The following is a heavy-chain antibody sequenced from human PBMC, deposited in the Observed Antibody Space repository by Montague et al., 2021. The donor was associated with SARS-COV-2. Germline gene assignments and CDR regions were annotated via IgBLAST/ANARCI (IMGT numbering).Heavy chain of an antibody. Sequence: SLRLSCAASGFTFSSYSMNWVRQAPGKGLEWVSSISSSSSYIYYADSVKGRFTISRDNAKNSLYLQMNSLRAEDTAVYYCARGYDFWRGGYYYYYGMDVWGQGTTVTVSS. J-gene: IGHJ6*02. CDR1: GFTFSSYS. D-gene: IGHD3-3*01. CDR2: ISSSSSYI. CDR3: ARGYDFWRGGYYYYYGMDV. V-gene: IGHV3-21*01.